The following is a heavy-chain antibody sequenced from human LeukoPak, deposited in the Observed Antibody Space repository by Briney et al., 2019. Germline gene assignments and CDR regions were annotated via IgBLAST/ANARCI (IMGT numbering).Heavy chain of an antibody. J-gene: IGHJ4*02. CDR2: IVVGSGNT. Sequence: SVKVSCKASGFTFTSSAVQWVRQARGQGLEWIGWIVVGSGNTNYAQKFQERVTINRDMSTSTAYMELSSLRSEDAAVYYCATDDVTTGTKTALGYWGQGTLVTVSS. CDR3: ATDDVTTGTKTALGY. D-gene: IGHD1-1*01. V-gene: IGHV1-58*01. CDR1: GFTFTSSA.